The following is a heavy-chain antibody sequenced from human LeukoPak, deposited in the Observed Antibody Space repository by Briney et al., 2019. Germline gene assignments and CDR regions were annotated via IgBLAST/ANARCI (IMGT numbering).Heavy chain of an antibody. D-gene: IGHD1-14*01. CDR3: ARTTCEGPLYFGY. J-gene: IGHJ4*02. CDR2: IYYSGST. V-gene: IGHV4-59*01. CDR1: GCSISNYY. Sequence: SETLSLTCTVSGCSISNYYWSWIRQPPGKGLEWIGDIYYSGSTSYNPSLKSRVAISVETSKNQFSVNLSSVTDADTAVYYCARTTCEGPLYFGYWGRGTLVTVSS.